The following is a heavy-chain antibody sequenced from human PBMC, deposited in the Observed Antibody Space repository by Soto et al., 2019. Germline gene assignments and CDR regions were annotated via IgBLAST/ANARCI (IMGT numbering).Heavy chain of an antibody. D-gene: IGHD2-2*01. Sequence: QVQLVPSWAEVKQPGASVKVSCTTSGSTFSEFAIHWVRHTAGLSLEWLGWITAGIGNFTFSQKFQGRISLTRDTSTTTVFMELRSLTSEDTAVYFCARPSCTTPDCLRPYDLTGLDFWGHGTPVTVS. J-gene: IGHJ6*02. CDR2: ITAGIGNF. CDR1: GSTFSEFA. CDR3: ARPSCTTPDCLRPYDLTGLDF. V-gene: IGHV1-3*01.